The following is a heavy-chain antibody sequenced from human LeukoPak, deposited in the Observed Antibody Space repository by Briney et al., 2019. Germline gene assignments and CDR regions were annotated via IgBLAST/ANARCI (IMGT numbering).Heavy chain of an antibody. Sequence: GRSLRLSCAASGFAFSSNAMQWVRQAPGKGLEWVADMSYDGKKINYADSVKGRFAISRDNSKNTLYLQMNSLRPEDTAIYYCVTDITMVRGGSWGQGTLVTVSS. CDR1: GFAFSSNA. CDR3: VTDITMVRGGS. D-gene: IGHD3-10*01. J-gene: IGHJ4*02. V-gene: IGHV3-30*09. CDR2: MSYDGKKI.